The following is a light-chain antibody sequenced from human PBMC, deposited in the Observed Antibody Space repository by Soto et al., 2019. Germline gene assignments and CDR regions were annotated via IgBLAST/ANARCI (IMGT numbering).Light chain of an antibody. CDR2: RAS. Sequence: EIVMTQSPATLSVSPGGSATLSCRASQHVSSNFAWYRQQPGQAPTLLIYRASTRATGIPARFSGSGSGTEFPLTSSSLQSEDFAVYYWQQYNNWPYTFGQGTKLEIK. J-gene: IGKJ2*01. CDR3: QQYNNWPYT. V-gene: IGKV3-15*01. CDR1: QHVSSN.